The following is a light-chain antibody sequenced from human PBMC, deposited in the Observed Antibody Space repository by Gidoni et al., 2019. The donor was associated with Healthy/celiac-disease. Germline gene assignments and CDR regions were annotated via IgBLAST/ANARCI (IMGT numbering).Light chain of an antibody. CDR1: QSVNSSY. V-gene: IGKV3-20*01. Sequence: EIVLTQSPGTLSLSPGDRATLSCSASQSVNSSYLAWYQQKPGQAPKLLIYCASSRATGIPDRFSGSGSGTDFTLTISRLEPEDFAVYYCQQYGSSPFGFGGGTKVEIK. J-gene: IGKJ4*01. CDR2: CAS. CDR3: QQYGSSPFG.